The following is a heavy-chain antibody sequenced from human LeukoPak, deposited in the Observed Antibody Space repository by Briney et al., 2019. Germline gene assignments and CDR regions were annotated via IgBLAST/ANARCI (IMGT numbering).Heavy chain of an antibody. CDR3: AKSPRCYDILTGYYNPYYMDV. J-gene: IGHJ6*03. CDR2: ISGSGGST. D-gene: IGHD3-9*01. Sequence: GGSLRLSCAASGFTFSSYAMSWVRQAPGKGLEWVSAISGSGGSTYYADSVKGRFTISRDNSKNTLYLQMNSLRAEDTAVYYCAKSPRCYDILTGYYNPYYMDVWGKGTTVTVSS. CDR1: GFTFSSYA. V-gene: IGHV3-23*01.